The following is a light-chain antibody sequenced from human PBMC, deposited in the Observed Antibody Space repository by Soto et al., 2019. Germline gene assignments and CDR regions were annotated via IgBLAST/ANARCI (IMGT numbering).Light chain of an antibody. CDR3: QQYDEWPPT. CDR1: ESISSN. CDR2: RTS. Sequence: EIVMTQSPATLSVSPGESATLSCRASESISSNLAWYQQKLGQAPRLLISRTSTRASGVPARFSGSGSGRDFTLTISSLQSEDFAVYFCQQYDEWPPTFGQGTKLGI. V-gene: IGKV3-15*01. J-gene: IGKJ2*01.